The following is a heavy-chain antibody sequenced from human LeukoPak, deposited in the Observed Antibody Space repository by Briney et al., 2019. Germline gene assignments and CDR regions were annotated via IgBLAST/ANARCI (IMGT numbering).Heavy chain of an antibody. CDR3: ARDSRSYCGGDCTDAEFDY. CDR1: GGTFSSYA. J-gene: IGHJ4*02. D-gene: IGHD1-26*01. CDR2: IIPIFGTA. V-gene: IGHV1-69*05. Sequence: GASVKVSCKASGGTFSSYAISWVRQAPGQGLEWMGGIIPIFGTANYAQKFQGRVTITTDESTSTAYMELSSLRSEDTAVYYCARDSRSYCGGDCTDAEFDYWGQGTLVTVSS.